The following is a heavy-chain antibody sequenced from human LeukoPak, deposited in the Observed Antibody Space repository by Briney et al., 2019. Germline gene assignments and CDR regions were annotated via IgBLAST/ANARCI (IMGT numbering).Heavy chain of an antibody. CDR2: IYYSGST. Sequence: SETLSLTCTVSGGSISSSSYYWGWIRQPPGKGLEWIGSIYYSGSTYCNPSLKSRVTISVDTSKNQFSLKLSSVTAADTAVYYCARDRWFDWSLIFDYWGQGTLVTVSS. J-gene: IGHJ4*02. D-gene: IGHD3-9*01. V-gene: IGHV4-39*07. CDR1: GGSISSSSYY. CDR3: ARDRWFDWSLIFDY.